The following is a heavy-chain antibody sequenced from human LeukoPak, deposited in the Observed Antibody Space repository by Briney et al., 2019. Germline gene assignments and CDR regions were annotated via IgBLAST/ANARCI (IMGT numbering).Heavy chain of an antibody. J-gene: IGHJ4*02. V-gene: IGHV3-30*02. Sequence: SGGSLRLSCAASGFTFSNYGMHWVRQAPGKGLEWVAFIRYDGSNKYYADSVKGRFTISRDNSKNTLYLQMNSLRAEDTAVYYCAKDDYGSVFYWGQGTLVTVSS. CDR1: GFTFSNYG. CDR2: IRYDGSNK. D-gene: IGHD3-10*01. CDR3: AKDDYGSVFY.